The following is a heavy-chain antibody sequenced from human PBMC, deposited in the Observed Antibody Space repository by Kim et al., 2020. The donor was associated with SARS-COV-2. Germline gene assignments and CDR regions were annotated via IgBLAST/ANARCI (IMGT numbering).Heavy chain of an antibody. CDR1: GYTFTSYY. CDR3: AGGGDYGDDYYYYGMDV. J-gene: IGHJ6*02. CDR2: INPSGGST. V-gene: IGHV1-46*01. D-gene: IGHD4-17*01. Sequence: ASVKVSCKASGYTFTSYYMHWVRQAPGQGLEWMGIINPSGGSTSYAQKFQGRVTMTRDTSTSTVYMELSSLRSEDTAVYYCAGGGDYGDDYYYYGMDVWGQGTTVTVSS.